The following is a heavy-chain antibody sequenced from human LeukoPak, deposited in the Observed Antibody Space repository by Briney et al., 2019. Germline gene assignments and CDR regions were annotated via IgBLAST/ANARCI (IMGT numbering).Heavy chain of an antibody. D-gene: IGHD6-25*01. CDR3: ARNPSSGSRFDP. V-gene: IGHV6-1*01. CDR1: GDSVSRNNAA. Sequence: SQTLSLTCAISGDSVSRNNAAWNWIRQSPSRGLEWLGRTYYRSKYYNDYAVSVKSRITIDPDTSRNQFSLQLNSVTPEDTAMYYCARNPSSGSRFDPWGQGTLVTVSS. J-gene: IGHJ5*02. CDR2: TYYRSKYYN.